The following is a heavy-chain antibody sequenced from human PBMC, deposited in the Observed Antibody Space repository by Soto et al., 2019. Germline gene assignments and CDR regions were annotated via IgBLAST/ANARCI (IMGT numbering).Heavy chain of an antibody. Sequence: GGSLRLSCAASGFTFSSYAMHWVRQAPGKGLEYVSAISSNGGSTYYENSVKGRFTISRDNSKNTLYLQMGSLRAEDMAVYYCARDNSSWNYYYGMDVWGQGTTVTVSS. CDR1: GFTFSSYA. D-gene: IGHD6-13*01. CDR3: ARDNSSWNYYYGMDV. J-gene: IGHJ6*02. CDR2: ISSNGGST. V-gene: IGHV3-64*01.